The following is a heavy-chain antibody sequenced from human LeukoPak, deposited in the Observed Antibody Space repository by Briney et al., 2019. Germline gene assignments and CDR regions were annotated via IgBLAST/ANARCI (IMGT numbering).Heavy chain of an antibody. J-gene: IGHJ5*02. CDR1: GYTFTSYD. CDR3: ARGRVPNYDFWSGYYST. Sequence: ASVKVSCKASGYTFTSYDINWVRQATGQGLEWMGWMNPNSGNTGYAQKFQGRVTMTRNTSIGTAYMELSSLRSEDTAVYYCARGRVPNYDFWSGYYSTWGQGTLVTVSS. CDR2: MNPNSGNT. D-gene: IGHD3-3*01. V-gene: IGHV1-8*01.